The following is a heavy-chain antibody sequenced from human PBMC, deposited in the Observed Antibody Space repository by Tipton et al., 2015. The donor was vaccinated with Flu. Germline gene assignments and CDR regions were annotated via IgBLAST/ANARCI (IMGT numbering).Heavy chain of an antibody. CDR3: ARGSGSGTYGLFHY. CDR1: GDSLSSYY. D-gene: IGHD3-10*01. V-gene: IGHV4-4*07. Sequence: TLSLTCTVSGDSLSSYYWSWIRQRAVKGLEWIGRIYSSGSTTYNLTLKSRVTMSVDTSKRQFSLKLRSVTAADTAVYYCARGSGSGTYGLFHYWGKGTLVISSS. J-gene: IGHJ4*02. CDR2: IYSSGST.